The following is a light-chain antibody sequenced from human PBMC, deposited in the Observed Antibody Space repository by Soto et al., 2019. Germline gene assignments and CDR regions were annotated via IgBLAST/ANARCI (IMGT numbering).Light chain of an antibody. V-gene: IGLV2-14*01. CDR1: SSDVGGYNY. J-gene: IGLJ1*01. CDR2: DVS. CDR3: SSYTSSSTRV. Sequence: QSALTQPASVSGSPGQSITISCTGTSSDVGGYNYVSRYQQHPGKAPKLMIYDVSNRPSGVSNRFSGSKSGNTASLSFSLFQVEDEADYYCSSYTSSSTRVFGTGTKVTVL.